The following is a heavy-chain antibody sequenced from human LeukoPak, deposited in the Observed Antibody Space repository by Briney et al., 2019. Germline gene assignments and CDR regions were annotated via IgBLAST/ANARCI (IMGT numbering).Heavy chain of an antibody. D-gene: IGHD5-18*01. J-gene: IGHJ4*02. Sequence: SSIISTGVTIYYADSGKARFTISRDNAKNSLYLQMNSLRVEDTAIYYCARDLGYSFGHFDYWGQGTLVTVSS. CDR2: IISTGVTI. V-gene: IGHV3-48*03. CDR3: ARDLGYSFGHFDY.